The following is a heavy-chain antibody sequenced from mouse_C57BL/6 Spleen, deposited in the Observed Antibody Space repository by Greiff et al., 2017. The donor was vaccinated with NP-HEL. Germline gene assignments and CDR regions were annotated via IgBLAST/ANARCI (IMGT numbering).Heavy chain of an antibody. CDR1: GFTFSDYG. CDR3: ARQGGYDEGDYYAMDY. J-gene: IGHJ4*01. CDR2: ISNLASSI. D-gene: IGHD2-2*01. V-gene: IGHV5-15*01. Sequence: EVKLMESGGGLVQPGGSLKLSCAASGFTFSDYGMAWVRQAPRKGPEWVAFISNLASSIYYADTVTGRFTISRENAKNTLYLEMSSLRSEDTAMYYCARQGGYDEGDYYAMDYWGQGTSVTVSS.